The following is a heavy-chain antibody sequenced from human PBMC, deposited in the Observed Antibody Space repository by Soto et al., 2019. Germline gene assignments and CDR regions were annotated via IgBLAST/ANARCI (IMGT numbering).Heavy chain of an antibody. D-gene: IGHD1-26*01. J-gene: IGHJ4*02. Sequence: QVQLVQSGAEVKKPGASVKVSCKASGYTFTSYAMHWVRQAPGQRLEWMGWINAGNGNTKYSQKFQGRVTITRDTSASTAYMELSSLRSEDTAVYYCASCSGSYLPPTFDYWGQGTLVTVSA. CDR3: ASCSGSYLPPTFDY. V-gene: IGHV1-3*01. CDR1: GYTFTSYA. CDR2: INAGNGNT.